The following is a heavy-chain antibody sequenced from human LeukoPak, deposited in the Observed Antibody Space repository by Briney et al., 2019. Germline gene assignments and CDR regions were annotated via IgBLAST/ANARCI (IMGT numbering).Heavy chain of an antibody. V-gene: IGHV4-61*01. CDR2: IYYSGST. CDR1: GGSVSSGNSY. CDR3: GNFDF. J-gene: IGHJ3*01. Sequence: SETLSLTCTVSGGSVSSGNSYWNWIRQPPGKGLEWIGYIYYSGSTNYNPSLKSRVAISVDTSKNQFSLKLTSVTAAETAVYYCGNFDFWGQGTMVIVSS.